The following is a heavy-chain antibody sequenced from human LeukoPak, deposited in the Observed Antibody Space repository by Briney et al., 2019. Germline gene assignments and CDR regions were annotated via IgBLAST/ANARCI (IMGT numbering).Heavy chain of an antibody. D-gene: IGHD2-2*01. V-gene: IGHV4-4*07. CDR1: GGSISSYY. J-gene: IGHJ6*02. CDR2: IYTSGST. Sequence: SETLSLTCAVSGGSISSYYWSWIRQPAGKGLKWIGRIYTSGSTNYNPSLKSRVTMSVDTSKNQFSLKLSSVTAADTAVYYCARGRIVVVPAARLGMDVWGQGTTVTVSS. CDR3: ARGRIVVVPAARLGMDV.